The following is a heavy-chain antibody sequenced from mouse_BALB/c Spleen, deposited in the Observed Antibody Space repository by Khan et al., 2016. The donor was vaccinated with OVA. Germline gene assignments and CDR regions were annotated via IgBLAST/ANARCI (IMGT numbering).Heavy chain of an antibody. J-gene: IGHJ3*01. D-gene: IGHD1-3*01. V-gene: IGHV1S137*01. Sequence: QVQLKQSGAELVRPGVSVKISCKGSGYTFTDFAMHWVKQSHAKSLEWIGVISTYYGDATNNQKFKGKATMTVDESSSTAYMELARLTSEDSAIYYCVRGSGNSRFAYWGQGTLVTVSA. CDR3: VRGSGNSRFAY. CDR2: ISTYYGDA. CDR1: GYTFTDFA.